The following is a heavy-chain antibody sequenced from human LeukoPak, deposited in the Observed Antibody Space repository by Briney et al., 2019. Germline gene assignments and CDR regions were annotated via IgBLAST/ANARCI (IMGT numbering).Heavy chain of an antibody. CDR1: GGSISSYY. Sequence: PSETLSLTCTVSGGSISSYYWSWIRQPPGKGLEWIGYIYYSGSTNYNPFLKSRVTISVDTSKNQFSLKLSSVTAADTAVYYCASKGITIFGVVDDYWGQGTLVTVSS. CDR2: IYYSGST. V-gene: IGHV4-59*08. J-gene: IGHJ4*02. CDR3: ASKGITIFGVVDDY. D-gene: IGHD3-3*01.